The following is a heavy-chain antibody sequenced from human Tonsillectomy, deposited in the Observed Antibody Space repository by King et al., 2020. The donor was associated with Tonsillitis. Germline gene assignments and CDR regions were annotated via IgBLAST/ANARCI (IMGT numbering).Heavy chain of an antibody. J-gene: IGHJ4*02. D-gene: IGHD4/OR15-4a*01. CDR3: ARRGASPKTPIDY. V-gene: IGHV3-20*01. Sequence: QLVQSGGGVVRPGGSLRLFCAASGFTFDDYGMIWVRQAPGKGLEWVSGINWNGGSTGYADSVKGRFTISRDNAKNSLYLQMNSLRAEDTALSHCARRGASPKTPIDYWGQGTLVTVSS. CDR1: GFTFDDYG. CDR2: INWNGGST.